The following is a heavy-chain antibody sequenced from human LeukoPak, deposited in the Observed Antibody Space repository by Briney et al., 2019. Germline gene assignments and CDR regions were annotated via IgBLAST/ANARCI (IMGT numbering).Heavy chain of an antibody. D-gene: IGHD5/OR15-5a*01. CDR2: IYYSGST. V-gene: IGHV4-39*01. CDR1: GGSISSSSYY. J-gene: IGHJ3*02. Sequence: PSETLSLTCTVSGGSISSSSYYWGWIRQPPGKGLEWIGSIYYSGSTYYNPSLRSRVTISVDTSKNQFSLKLSSVTAADTAVYYCARGSTRAFDIWGQGTMVTVSS. CDR3: ARGSTRAFDI.